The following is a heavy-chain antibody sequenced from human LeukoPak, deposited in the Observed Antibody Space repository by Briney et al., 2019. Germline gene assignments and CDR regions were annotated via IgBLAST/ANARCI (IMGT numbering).Heavy chain of an antibody. CDR2: ISSTSTYI. D-gene: IGHD6-19*01. Sequence: GGSLRLSCAASGFTFSSYGMNWVRQAPGKRLEWVSYISSTSTYIYSADSVKGRFTISRDNARNSLSLQMNSLRAEDTAIYYCARDRGSGLNPFDYWGQGTLVTVSS. J-gene: IGHJ4*02. CDR1: GFTFSSYG. CDR3: ARDRGSGLNPFDY. V-gene: IGHV3-21*01.